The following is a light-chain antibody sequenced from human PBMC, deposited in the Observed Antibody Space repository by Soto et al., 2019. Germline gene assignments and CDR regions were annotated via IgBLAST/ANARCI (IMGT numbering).Light chain of an antibody. Sequence: EMVMTQSPATLSVSPGERVTLSCRASQSVNSNLAWFQQKPGQAPRLLIYGASTRATGIPARFSGSGSGSEFTLTISSLQSEDFAVYYCQQYNNWPVTFGQGTKVEIK. CDR1: QSVNSN. V-gene: IGKV3-15*01. J-gene: IGKJ1*01. CDR2: GAS. CDR3: QQYNNWPVT.